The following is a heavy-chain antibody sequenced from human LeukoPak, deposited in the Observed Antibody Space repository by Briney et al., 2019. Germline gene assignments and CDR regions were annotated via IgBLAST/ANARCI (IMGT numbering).Heavy chain of an antibody. CDR2: ISYDGSNK. D-gene: IGHD2-2*02. Sequence: GGSLRLSCAASGFTFSSYAMHWVRQAPGKGLEWVAVISYDGSNKYYADSVKGRFTISRDNSKNTLYLQMNSLRAEDTAVYYCAGGFGYQLLYHPIDYWGQGTLVTVSS. CDR1: GFTFSSYA. CDR3: AGGFGYQLLYHPIDY. J-gene: IGHJ4*02. V-gene: IGHV3-30-3*01.